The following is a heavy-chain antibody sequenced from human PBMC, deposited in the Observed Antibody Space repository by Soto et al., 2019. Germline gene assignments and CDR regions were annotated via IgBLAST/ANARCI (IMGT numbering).Heavy chain of an antibody. J-gene: IGHJ6*02. D-gene: IGHD2-15*01. Sequence: SVKVSCKASGFTFTSSAVQWVRQARGQRLEWIGWIVVGSGNTNYAQKFQERVTITRDMSTSTAYMELSSLRSEDTAVYYCARDLRRDIVVVVAARSNSYYYYGMDVWGQGTTVTVSS. CDR3: ARDLRRDIVVVVAARSNSYYYYGMDV. CDR2: IVVGSGNT. CDR1: GFTFTSSA. V-gene: IGHV1-58*01.